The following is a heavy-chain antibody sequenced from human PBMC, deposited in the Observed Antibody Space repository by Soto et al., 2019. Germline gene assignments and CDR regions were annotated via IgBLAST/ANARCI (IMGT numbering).Heavy chain of an antibody. CDR3: ARAGDIVVVPAAMRRGYNWFDP. V-gene: IGHV1-58*02. D-gene: IGHD2-2*01. CDR2: IDVGSGNT. CDR1: GFTYTSSA. Sequence: SVKVSCKASGFTYTSSARQWVRQAPGQRLEWIGWIDVGSGNTNYAQKFQDRVTITRDTSASTAYMELSSLRSEDTAVYYCARAGDIVVVPAAMRRGYNWFDPWGQGTLVTVSS. J-gene: IGHJ5*02.